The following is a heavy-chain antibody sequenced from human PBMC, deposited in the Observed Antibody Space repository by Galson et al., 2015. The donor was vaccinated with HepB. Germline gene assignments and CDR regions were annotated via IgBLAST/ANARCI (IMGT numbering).Heavy chain of an antibody. Sequence: QSGAEVTKPGESLKISCKGSGYSFTSYWIGWVRQMPGKGLEWMGIIYPGDSDTRYSPSFQGQVTISADKSISTAYLQWSSLKASDTAMYYCARRRYFDWLFHGAFDIWGQGTMVTVSS. CDR3: ARRRYFDWLFHGAFDI. J-gene: IGHJ3*02. CDR1: GYSFTSYW. D-gene: IGHD3-9*01. V-gene: IGHV5-51*01. CDR2: IYPGDSDT.